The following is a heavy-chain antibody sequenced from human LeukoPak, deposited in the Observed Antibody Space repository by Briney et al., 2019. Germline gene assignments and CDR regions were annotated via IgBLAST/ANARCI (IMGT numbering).Heavy chain of an antibody. Sequence: GRSLRLSCAASGFTFSSYAMSWVRQAPGKGLEWVSAISGSGGSTYYADSVKGRFTISRDNAKKSLYLQMNSLRVEDTAVYYCASWEGSSWFDYWGQGTLVTVSS. CDR2: ISGSGGST. V-gene: IGHV3-23*01. CDR3: ASWEGSSWFDY. D-gene: IGHD6-13*01. J-gene: IGHJ4*02. CDR1: GFTFSSYA.